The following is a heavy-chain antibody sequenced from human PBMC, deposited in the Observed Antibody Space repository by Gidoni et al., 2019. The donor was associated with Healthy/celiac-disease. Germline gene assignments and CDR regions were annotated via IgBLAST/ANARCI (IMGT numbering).Heavy chain of an antibody. CDR3: ATTLYCSSTSCYNYYYYGMDV. CDR2: FDPEDGET. Sequence: QVQLVQSGAEVKKPGASVKVSCKVSGYTLTELSMHWVRQVPGKGLEWMGGFDPEDGETIYAQKFQGRVTMTEDTSTDTAYMELSSLRSEDTAVYYCATTLYCSSTSCYNYYYYGMDVWGQGTTVTVSS. V-gene: IGHV1-24*01. J-gene: IGHJ6*02. D-gene: IGHD2-2*02. CDR1: GYTLTELS.